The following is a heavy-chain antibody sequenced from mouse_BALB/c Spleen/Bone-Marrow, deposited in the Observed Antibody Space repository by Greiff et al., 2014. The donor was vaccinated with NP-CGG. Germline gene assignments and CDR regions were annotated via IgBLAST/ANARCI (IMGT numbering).Heavy chain of an antibody. V-gene: IGHV5-17*02. CDR3: ARSGSYGSSPYYAMDY. D-gene: IGHD1-1*01. Sequence: EVQLEESGGGLVQPGGSRKLSCAASGFTFSSFGMHWVRQAPEKGLERVAYISSGSSTIYYADTVKGRFTISRDNPKNTLFLQMPSLRSEYTALYYCARSGSYGSSPYYAMDYWGQGTSVTVSS. CDR2: ISSGSSTI. CDR1: GFTFSSFG. J-gene: IGHJ4*01.